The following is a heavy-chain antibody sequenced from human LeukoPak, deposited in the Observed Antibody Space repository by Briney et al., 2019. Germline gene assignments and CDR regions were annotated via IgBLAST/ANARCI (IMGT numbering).Heavy chain of an antibody. V-gene: IGHV5-51*01. Sequence: GESLQISCQGSGYSFTSYWIGWVRQMPGKGLEWMGIIYPGDSDTRYSPSFQGQVTISADKSISAAYLQWSSLKASDTAMYYCARQAAGRYCSSTSCYTEGFGAFDIWGQGTMVTVSS. CDR2: IYPGDSDT. CDR1: GYSFTSYW. D-gene: IGHD2-2*02. CDR3: ARQAAGRYCSSTSCYTEGFGAFDI. J-gene: IGHJ3*02.